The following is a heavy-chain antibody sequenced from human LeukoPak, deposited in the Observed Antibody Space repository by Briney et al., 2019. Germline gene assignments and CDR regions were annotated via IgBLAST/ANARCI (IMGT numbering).Heavy chain of an antibody. CDR2: IYSGGST. CDR1: GFTVSSNY. J-gene: IGHJ4*02. D-gene: IGHD5-12*01. Sequence: GGSLRLSCAASGFTVSSNYMSWVRQAPGKGLEWVSVIYSGGSTYYADSVKGRFTISRDNSKNTLYLQMNSLRAEDTAVYYCAKDPATIAVVFGGQGTLVTVSS. CDR3: AKDPATIAVVF. V-gene: IGHV3-53*01.